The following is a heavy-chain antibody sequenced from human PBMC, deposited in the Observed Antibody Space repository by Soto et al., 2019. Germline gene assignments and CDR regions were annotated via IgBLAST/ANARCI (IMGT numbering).Heavy chain of an antibody. D-gene: IGHD5-12*01. CDR2: IYYSGST. Sequence: KTSETLSLTCTVSGVSISSYYWSWIRQPPGKGLEWIGYIYYSGSTNYNPSLKSRVTISVDTSKNQFSLKLSSVTAADTAVYYCAGSMVATIPNWFDPWGQGALVTVSS. CDR3: AGSMVATIPNWFDP. CDR1: GVSISSYY. J-gene: IGHJ5*02. V-gene: IGHV4-59*01.